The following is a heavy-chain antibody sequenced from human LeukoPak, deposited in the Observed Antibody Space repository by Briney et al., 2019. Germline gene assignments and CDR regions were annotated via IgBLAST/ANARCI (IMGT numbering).Heavy chain of an antibody. CDR2: IYYSGST. D-gene: IGHD6-13*01. V-gene: IGHV4-30-4*01. Sequence: SETLSLTCMQPLGSSRIGDNYSGWIRQPPGKGLEWIGYIYYSGSTYYNPSLKSRITISVDTSKNQFSLKLSSVTAADPAVYYCTTDSSSWPVDYWGQGTLVTVSS. CDR3: TTDSSSWPVDY. J-gene: IGHJ4*02. CDR1: LGSSRIGDNY.